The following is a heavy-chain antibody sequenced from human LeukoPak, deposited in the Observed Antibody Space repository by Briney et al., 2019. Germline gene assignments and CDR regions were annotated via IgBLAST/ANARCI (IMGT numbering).Heavy chain of an antibody. J-gene: IGHJ6*02. CDR3: ARSRVSGRYLDYHSGMDV. CDR1: GGPITSHY. Sequence: SETLSLTCTVSGGPITSHYWSWIRQPPGKGLEWIGYVSFSGTTKYSPSLNNRVTISRDTSQNQFFLRLNSVTAADTAVYFCARSRVSGRYLDYHSGMDVWGQGTTVIVSS. V-gene: IGHV4-59*11. CDR2: VSFSGTT. D-gene: IGHD1-26*01.